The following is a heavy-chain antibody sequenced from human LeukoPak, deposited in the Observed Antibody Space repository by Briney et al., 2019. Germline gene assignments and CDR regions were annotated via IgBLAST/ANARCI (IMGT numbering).Heavy chain of an antibody. CDR3: ARSTNRVDS. CDR1: GASIRGSITSGTYY. CDR2: MYNSGTT. Sequence: PSETLSLTCTVSGASIRGSITSGTYYWNWIRQPAGKGLEWIGRMYNSGTTINYNPSLKSRVTISVDTSKNQFSLNATSVTAADTAVYYCARSTNRVDSWGQGTLVTVSS. V-gene: IGHV4-61*02. D-gene: IGHD1-14*01. J-gene: IGHJ4*02.